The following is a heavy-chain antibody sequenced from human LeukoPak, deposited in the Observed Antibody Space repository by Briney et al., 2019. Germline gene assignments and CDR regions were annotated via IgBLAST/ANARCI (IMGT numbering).Heavy chain of an antibody. D-gene: IGHD3-10*01. CDR1: GGSVSSGTYY. CDR2: IYYTGST. CDR3: ARRGGSGRSIDY. V-gene: IGHV4-61*01. J-gene: IGHJ4*02. Sequence: PSETLSLTCTVSGGSVSSGTYYWSWIRQPPGKGLEWTGYIYYTGSTNYNPSLKSRLTISVDTSKNQFSLKLSSVTAADTAVYYCARRGGSGRSIDYWGQGTLVTVSS.